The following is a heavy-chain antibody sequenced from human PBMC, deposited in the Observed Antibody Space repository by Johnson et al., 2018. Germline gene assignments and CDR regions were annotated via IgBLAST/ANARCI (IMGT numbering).Heavy chain of an antibody. D-gene: IGHD1-1*01. CDR3: EEETPGRRVQGRMLMLKERRGERGTGPGRQGESRDWNGQLQYYRMDG. CDR1: GFTFSAYA. V-gene: IGHV3-23*04. Sequence: VQLVESGGGVVQPGGSLRLSCAASGFTFSAYAMSWVRQAPGKGLEWVSDISSSGGSISYAAAAVGRCTIIRGDAYNSLLSQQMNRLSDDAAARYCWEEETPGRRVQGRMLMLKERRGERGTGPGRQGESRDWNGQLQYYRMDGREQG. CDR2: ISSSGGSI. J-gene: IGHJ6*01.